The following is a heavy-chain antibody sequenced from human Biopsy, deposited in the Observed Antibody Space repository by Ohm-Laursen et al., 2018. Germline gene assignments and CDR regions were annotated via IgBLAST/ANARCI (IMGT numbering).Heavy chain of an antibody. CDR2: FAPENGKT. D-gene: IGHD6-19*01. Sequence: ASVKVSCNVSGYTLTELSMHWVRQAPGKGLEWMGGFAPENGKTVYAQNFQARVSMTEDTSKSTVYMELSSLRSADTAVYFCARNTGWYGDLFYFDYWGQGTLVTVSS. V-gene: IGHV1-24*01. CDR3: ARNTGWYGDLFYFDY. J-gene: IGHJ4*02. CDR1: GYTLTELS.